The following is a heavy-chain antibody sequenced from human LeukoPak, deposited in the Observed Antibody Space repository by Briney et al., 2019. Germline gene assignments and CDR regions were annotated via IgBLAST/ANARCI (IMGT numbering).Heavy chain of an antibody. Sequence: PGGSLRLSCAASGFTVSSNYMSWVRQAPGQGLESVSVIYSGGSTYYADSVKGRFTISRDNSKNTLYLQMNSLRAEDTAVYYCARGRGNGDYDYDAFDIWGQGTMVTVSS. J-gene: IGHJ3*02. V-gene: IGHV3-66*02. D-gene: IGHD4-17*01. CDR3: ARGRGNGDYDYDAFDI. CDR2: IYSGGST. CDR1: GFTVSSNY.